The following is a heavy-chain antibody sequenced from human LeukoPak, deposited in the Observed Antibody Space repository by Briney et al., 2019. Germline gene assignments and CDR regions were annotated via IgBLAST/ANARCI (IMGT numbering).Heavy chain of an antibody. CDR1: GFTLSSYS. Sequence: GGSLRLSCAASGFTLSSYSMNWVRQAPGKGLEWVSSISSSSSYIYYADSVKGRFTISRDNAKNSLYLQMNSLRAEDTAVYYCARVRDYSSSSPPADAFDIWGQGTMVTVSS. CDR3: ARVRDYSSSSPPADAFDI. V-gene: IGHV3-21*01. D-gene: IGHD6-6*01. J-gene: IGHJ3*02. CDR2: ISSSSSYI.